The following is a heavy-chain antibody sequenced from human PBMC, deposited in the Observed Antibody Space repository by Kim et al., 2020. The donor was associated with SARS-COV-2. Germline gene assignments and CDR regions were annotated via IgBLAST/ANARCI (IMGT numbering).Heavy chain of an antibody. D-gene: IGHD3-10*01. CDR1: GGSFSGYY. J-gene: IGHJ5*02. Sequence: SETLSLTCAVYGGSFSGYYWSWIRQPPGKGLEWIGEINHSGSTNYNPSLKSRVTISVDTSKNQFSLKLSSVTAADTAVYYCARGPRGGGSGKRGRWFDPWGQGTLVTVSS. V-gene: IGHV4-34*01. CDR2: INHSGST. CDR3: ARGPRGGGSGKRGRWFDP.